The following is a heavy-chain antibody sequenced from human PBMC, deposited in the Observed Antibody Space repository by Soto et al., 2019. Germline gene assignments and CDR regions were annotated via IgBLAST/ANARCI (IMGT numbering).Heavy chain of an antibody. D-gene: IGHD2-21*01. CDR3: PREVWRAVAPDVGDHLYYDGIDV. Sequence: EVQLLESGGGLEQPGGSLRLSCAVSGFTFSSFAMTWVRQAPGKGLEWVSGISGDGISTYYTDSVKGRFTISRDNSKNTLYLQMNSLRVEDTAVYFCPREVWRAVAPDVGDHLYYDGIDVWGQGTTVTVSS. CDR1: GFTFSSFA. V-gene: IGHV3-23*01. CDR2: ISGDGIST. J-gene: IGHJ6*02.